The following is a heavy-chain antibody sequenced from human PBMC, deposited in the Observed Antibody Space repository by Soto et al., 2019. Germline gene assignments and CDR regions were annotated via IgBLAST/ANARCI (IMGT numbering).Heavy chain of an antibody. D-gene: IGHD6-19*01. CDR2: ISSSSSYI. Sequence: GGSLRLSCAASGFTFSSYSMNWVRQAPGKGLEWVSSISSSSSYIYYADSVKGRFTISRDNAKNTLYLQMNSLRAEDTAVYYCAKDQQWLASLIDYWGQGTLVTVSS. J-gene: IGHJ4*02. V-gene: IGHV3-21*04. CDR1: GFTFSSYS. CDR3: AKDQQWLASLIDY.